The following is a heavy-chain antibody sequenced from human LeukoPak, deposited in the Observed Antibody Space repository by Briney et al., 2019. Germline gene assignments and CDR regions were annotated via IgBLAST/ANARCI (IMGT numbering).Heavy chain of an antibody. D-gene: IGHD6-19*01. CDR3: ARGGWLDDY. CDR1: GSIFTSYW. V-gene: IGHV5-10-1*01. J-gene: IGHJ4*02. CDR2: INPTNSYS. Sequence: PGASLRISCKGSGSIFTSYWISWVRPMPGKGLEWMGRINPTNSYSNYNPSFQGHVTFSVDTSIATAYLQWTTLQASDTAMYYCARGGWLDDYWGQGTLVTVSS.